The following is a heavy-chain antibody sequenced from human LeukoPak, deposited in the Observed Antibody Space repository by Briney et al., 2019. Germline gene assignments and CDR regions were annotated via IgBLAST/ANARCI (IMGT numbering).Heavy chain of an antibody. Sequence: SETLSLTCTVSGGSISSYYWSWIRQPAGKGLEWIGRIYTSGSTNYNPSLKSRVTMSVDTSKNQLSLKLSSVTAADTAVYYCARGGYYDFWSGSSNWFDPWGQGTLVTVSS. V-gene: IGHV4-4*07. CDR2: IYTSGST. J-gene: IGHJ5*02. CDR3: ARGGYYDFWSGSSNWFDP. D-gene: IGHD3-3*01. CDR1: GGSISSYY.